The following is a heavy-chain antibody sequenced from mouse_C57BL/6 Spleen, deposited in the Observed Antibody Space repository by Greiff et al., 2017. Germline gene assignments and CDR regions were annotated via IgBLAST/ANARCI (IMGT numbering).Heavy chain of an antibody. Sequence: EVQLQQSGAELVRPGASVKLSCTASGFNIQDYYMHWVKQRPEQGLEWIGRLDPEDGDTEYAPKFQGKATMTADTSSNTAYLQLSSLTSEDTAVYYWTTWKLGQDFDYWGQGTTLTVSS. CDR3: TTWKLGQDFDY. CDR2: LDPEDGDT. J-gene: IGHJ2*01. V-gene: IGHV14-1*01. D-gene: IGHD4-1*01. CDR1: GFNIQDYY.